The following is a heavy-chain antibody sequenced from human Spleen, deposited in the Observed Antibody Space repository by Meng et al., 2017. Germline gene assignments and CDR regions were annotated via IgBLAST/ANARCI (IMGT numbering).Heavy chain of an antibody. CDR2: IIPIFGTA. J-gene: IGHJ6*02. CDR1: GGTFSSYA. CDR3: ARGGVAVAGYYYGMDV. D-gene: IGHD6-19*01. Sequence: SVKVSCKASGGTFSSYAISWVRQAPGQGLEWMGGIIPIFGTANYAQKFQGRVTITADESTSTAYMELSSLRSEDTAVYYCARGGVAVAGYYYGMDVWGQGTTVTVSS. V-gene: IGHV1-69*13.